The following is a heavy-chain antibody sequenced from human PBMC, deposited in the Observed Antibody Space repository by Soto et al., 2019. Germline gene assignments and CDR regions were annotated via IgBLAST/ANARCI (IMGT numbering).Heavy chain of an antibody. CDR1: GYTFTSYY. V-gene: IGHV1-46*01. Sequence: ASVKVSCKASGYTFTSYYMHWVRQAPGQRLEWMGIINPSGGSTSYAQKFQGRVTMTRDTSTSTVYMELSSLRSEDTAVYYCARDPGDIVVVVAATTADYGMDVWGQGTTVTVSS. D-gene: IGHD2-15*01. CDR2: INPSGGST. CDR3: ARDPGDIVVVVAATTADYGMDV. J-gene: IGHJ6*02.